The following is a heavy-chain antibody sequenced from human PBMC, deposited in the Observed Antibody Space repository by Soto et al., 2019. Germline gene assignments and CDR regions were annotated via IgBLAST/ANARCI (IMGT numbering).Heavy chain of an antibody. CDR3: ARGPRVSSTGTGAH. Sequence: ESLKISCAVSGFTFSAYWMHWVRQVPGKGLTWVSRISDDGSTATYADSVKGRFIISRDNAKNSLYLEMNTLRAEDSGLYYCARGPRVSSTGTGAHWGRGTLVTVSS. CDR1: GFTFSAYW. D-gene: IGHD1-1*01. J-gene: IGHJ4*02. CDR2: ISDDGSTA. V-gene: IGHV3-74*01.